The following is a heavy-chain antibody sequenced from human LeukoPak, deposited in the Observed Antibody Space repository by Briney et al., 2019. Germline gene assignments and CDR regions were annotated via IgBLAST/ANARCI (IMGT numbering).Heavy chain of an antibody. CDR1: GFTFSRYT. Sequence: GGFLRLSCAASGFTFSRYTMNWVRQVPGKGLEWVSSISGTSSYRYYAESVKGRFSISRDDATNSVYLQMNSLRVEDTAVYYCARDASPYDSINWFDPSGQGTLVTVSS. J-gene: IGHJ5*02. D-gene: IGHD3-3*01. CDR3: ARDASPYDSINWFDP. CDR2: ISGTSSYR. V-gene: IGHV3-21*01.